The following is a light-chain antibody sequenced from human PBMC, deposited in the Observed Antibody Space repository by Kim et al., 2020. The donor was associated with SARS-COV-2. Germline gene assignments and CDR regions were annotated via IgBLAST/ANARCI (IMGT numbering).Light chain of an antibody. CDR3: QQYNSYSGYN. CDR1: QSISSW. V-gene: IGKV1-5*03. CDR2: KAS. J-gene: IGKJ2*01. Sequence: DIQMTQSPSTLSASVGDRVTITCRASQSISSWLAWYQQKPGKAPKLLIYKASSLESGVPSRFSGSGSGTEFTLTISSLQPDDFATYYCQQYNSYSGYNFGQGTKLEI.